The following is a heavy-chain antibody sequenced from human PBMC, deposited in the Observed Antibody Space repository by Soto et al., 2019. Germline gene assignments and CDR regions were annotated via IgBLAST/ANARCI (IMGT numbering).Heavy chain of an antibody. CDR1: GFTFSNYV. V-gene: IGHV3-23*01. CDR3: AKRTLGSGSDLDC. Sequence: EVQLLDSGGGLVQPGGSLRLSCAASGFTFSNYVMNWVRQAPGKGLDWVSAISASGGSTYYADSVKGRFTISRDNSKNTLYLQMSSLRDEDKAVYYCAKRTLGSGSDLDCWGQGTLVTVSS. J-gene: IGHJ4*02. CDR2: ISASGGST. D-gene: IGHD5-12*01.